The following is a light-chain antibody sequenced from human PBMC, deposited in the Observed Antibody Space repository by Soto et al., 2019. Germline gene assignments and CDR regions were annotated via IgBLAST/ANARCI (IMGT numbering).Light chain of an antibody. CDR3: QQYEKWPPSIT. CDR1: QAVTSKF. J-gene: IGKJ5*01. Sequence: EIVLTQSPGTLSLSPGDEATLSCKASQAVTSKFLAWYHQKPPQPPRLLILGASTRATGISARFSGSGSATEFTLTISSLQSEDFAVYYCQQYEKWPPSITFGQGTRLEI. CDR2: GAS. V-gene: IGKV3D-15*01.